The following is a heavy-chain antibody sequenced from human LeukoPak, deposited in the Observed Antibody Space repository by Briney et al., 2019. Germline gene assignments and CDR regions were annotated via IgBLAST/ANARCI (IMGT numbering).Heavy chain of an antibody. J-gene: IGHJ4*02. CDR3: ARGYSSSWYYFDY. Sequence: SETLSLTCSVSGDSFSNYYWTWIRQPPGKGLEWIGYVYYSGSTNYNPSLKTRLHLSVDTSKNRFSLKLSSVTAADTAVYYCARGYSSSWYYFDYWGQGALVTVSS. D-gene: IGHD6-13*01. CDR1: GDSFSNYY. V-gene: IGHV4-59*08. CDR2: VYYSGST.